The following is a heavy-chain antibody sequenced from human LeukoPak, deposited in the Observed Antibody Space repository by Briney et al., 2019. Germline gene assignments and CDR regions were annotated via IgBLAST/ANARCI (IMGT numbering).Heavy chain of an antibody. CDR2: INHSGNT. J-gene: IGHJ4*02. CDR3: ARGGYRSGWDYCDY. D-gene: IGHD6-19*01. CDR1: GSSISSGYY. Sequence: PSETLSLTCTVSGSSISSGYYWGWIRQPPGKGLEWIGTINHSGNTYRNPSLKSRVIISTDTPKNQFSLKLSSVTAADTAVNHCARGGYRSGWDYCDYWGQGTLVTVSS. V-gene: IGHV4-38-2*02.